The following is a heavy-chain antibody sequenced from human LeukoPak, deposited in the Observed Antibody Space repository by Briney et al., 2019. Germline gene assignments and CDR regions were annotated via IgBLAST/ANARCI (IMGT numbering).Heavy chain of an antibody. CDR1: GGSISSYY. Sequence: PSETLSLTCTVSGGSISSYYWSWIRQPPGKGLKWIGNIYYSGYTTYSPSLRSRVTISVDTSKNQFSLKPSSVTAADTAVYYCAREASGWAHLGYWGQGTLVTVSS. J-gene: IGHJ4*02. CDR2: IYYSGYT. CDR3: AREASGWAHLGY. D-gene: IGHD6-19*01. V-gene: IGHV4-59*12.